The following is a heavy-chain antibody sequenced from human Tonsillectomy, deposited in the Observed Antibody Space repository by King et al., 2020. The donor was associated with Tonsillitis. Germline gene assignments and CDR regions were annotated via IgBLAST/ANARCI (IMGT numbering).Heavy chain of an antibody. D-gene: IGHD3-22*01. CDR2: VSSSGSTI. J-gene: IGHJ3*02. V-gene: IGHV3-48*03. Sequence: VQLVESGGGLVQPGGSLRLSCAASGFTFSSYEMNLVRQAPGKGLEWVSYVSSSGSTIYYAHSVKGQFTISRDNAKNSLYLQTNNLRAEDTAVYYCAREGIDYYDSSGYYRVDAFDIWGQGTMVTVSS. CDR3: AREGIDYYDSSGYYRVDAFDI. CDR1: GFTFSSYE.